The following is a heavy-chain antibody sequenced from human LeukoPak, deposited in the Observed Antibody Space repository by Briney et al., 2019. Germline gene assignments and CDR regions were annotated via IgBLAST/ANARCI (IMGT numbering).Heavy chain of an antibody. V-gene: IGHV1-18*01. D-gene: IGHD3-22*01. CDR1: GYTFTSYG. CDR3: ARDSPSWADYDSSGTDAFDI. CDR2: ISAYNGNT. J-gene: IGHJ3*02. Sequence: VASVKVSCKASGYTFTSYGISWVRQAPGQGLEWMGWISAYNGNTNYAQKLQGRVTMTTDTSTSTAYMELRSLRSDDTAVYYCARDSPSWADYDSSGTDAFDIWGQGTMVTVSS.